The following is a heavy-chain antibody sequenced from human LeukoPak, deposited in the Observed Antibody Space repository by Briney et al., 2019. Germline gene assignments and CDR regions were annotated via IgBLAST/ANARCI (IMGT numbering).Heavy chain of an antibody. D-gene: IGHD2-15*01. J-gene: IGHJ4*02. CDR2: IYHSGTT. Sequence: SETLSLTCTVSGDSINTGDHYWSWIRQPPGKGLEWIGYIYHSGTTYYNPSVKSPISISVDTSKNQFSLNLRSVTAADTAVYYCARVQYCSGGSCYNLRLFDHWGQGSLVTVSS. V-gene: IGHV4-30-4*08. CDR1: GDSINTGDHY. CDR3: ARVQYCSGGSCYNLRLFDH.